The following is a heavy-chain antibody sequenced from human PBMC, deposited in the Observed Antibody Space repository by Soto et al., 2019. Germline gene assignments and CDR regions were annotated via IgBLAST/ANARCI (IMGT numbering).Heavy chain of an antibody. Sequence: PGGSLSLSCAASGLTVSSNDMSWVRQAPGKGLECVSITYSAGNTYYADSVKGRFIISRDNSKNTLYLQMNSLRADDTAVYYCARGSLYWGQGTLVTVSS. V-gene: IGHV3-66*01. J-gene: IGHJ4*01. CDR1: GLTVSSND. CDR3: ARGSLY. CDR2: TYSAGNT.